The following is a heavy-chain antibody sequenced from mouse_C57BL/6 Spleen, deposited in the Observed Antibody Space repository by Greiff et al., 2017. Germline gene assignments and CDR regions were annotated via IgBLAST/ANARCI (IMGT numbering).Heavy chain of an antibody. CDR1: GFTFSDYG. V-gene: IGHV5-17*01. J-gene: IGHJ2*01. D-gene: IGHD3-1*01. CDR3: ARQGLRY. CDR2: ISRGSSTI. Sequence: EVQRVESGGGLVKPGGSLKLSCAASGFTFSDYGMHWVRQAPEKGLEWVAYISRGSSTIYYADTVKGRFTISRDNAKNTLFLQMTSLRSEDTAMYYCARQGLRYWGQGTTLTVSS.